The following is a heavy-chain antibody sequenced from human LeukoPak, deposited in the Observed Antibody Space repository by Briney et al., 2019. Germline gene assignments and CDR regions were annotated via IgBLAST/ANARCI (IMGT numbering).Heavy chain of an antibody. J-gene: IGHJ6*02. V-gene: IGHV3-11*01. CDR3: AREEWAAAYYYYGMDV. Sequence: GASLRLSCAASGFTFSDYYMSWIRQAPGKGLEWVSYISSSGSTIYYADSVKGRFTISRDNAKNSLYLQMNSLRAEDTAVYYCAREEWAAAYYYYGMDVWGQGTTVTVSS. CDR1: GFTFSDYY. D-gene: IGHD6-13*01. CDR2: ISSSGSTI.